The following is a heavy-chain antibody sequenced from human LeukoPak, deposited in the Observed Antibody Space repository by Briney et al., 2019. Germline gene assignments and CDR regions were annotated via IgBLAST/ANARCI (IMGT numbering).Heavy chain of an antibody. J-gene: IGHJ6*03. V-gene: IGHV3-23*01. D-gene: IGHD6-13*01. CDR2: ISGSGGST. CDR1: GFTFSSYA. Sequence: GGSLRLSCAASGFTFSSYAMSWVPQAPGKGLEWVSAISGSGGSTYYADSAKGRLAISRDNSKNTLYLQMNSLRAEDTAVYYCAKHPYYSSSYYYCYYMDVWGKGTTVTVSS. CDR3: AKHPYYSSSYYYCYYMDV.